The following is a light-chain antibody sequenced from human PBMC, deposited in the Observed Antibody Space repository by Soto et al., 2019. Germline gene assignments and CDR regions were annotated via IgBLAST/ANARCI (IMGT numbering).Light chain of an antibody. CDR3: HYYDDSPPFP. CDR1: RSVTSRF. CDR2: GAS. V-gene: IGKV3-20*01. J-gene: IGKJ3*01. Sequence: IVLTQSPGTLSLSPGERATFSCRASRSVTSRFLAWYQQKPGQAPRLLIYGASSRATGIPDRFSGSGSGTDFTLTISRLEPEDFAVYYCHYYDDSPPFPFGPGTKVDIK.